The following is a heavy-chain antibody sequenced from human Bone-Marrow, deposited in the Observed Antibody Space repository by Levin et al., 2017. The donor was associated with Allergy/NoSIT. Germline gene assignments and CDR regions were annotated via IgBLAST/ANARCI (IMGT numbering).Heavy chain of an antibody. D-gene: IGHD3-10*01. Sequence: QTLSLTCTFSGFSLSTSGMCVSWIRQPPGKALEWLALIDWDDDKYYSTSLKTRLTISKDTSKNQVVLTMTNMDPVDTATYYCARDYYGSGSWPIGHWGQGTMVTVSS. J-gene: IGHJ3*01. CDR1: GFSLSTSGMC. V-gene: IGHV2-70*01. CDR2: IDWDDDK. CDR3: ARDYYGSGSWPIGH.